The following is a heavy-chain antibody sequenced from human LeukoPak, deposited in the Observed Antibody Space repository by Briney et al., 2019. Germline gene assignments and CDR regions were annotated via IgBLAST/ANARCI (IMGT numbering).Heavy chain of an antibody. CDR2: ISSSGSTI. D-gene: IGHD2-2*01. CDR1: GFTFSDYY. CDR3: AKVAVDCSSTSCYYSDAFDI. J-gene: IGHJ3*02. Sequence: KSGGSLRLSCAASGFTFSDYYMSWIRQAPGKGLEWVSYISSSGSTIYYADSVKGRFTISRDNSKNTLYLQVNSLRAEDTAVYYCAKVAVDCSSTSCYYSDAFDIWGQGTMVTVSS. V-gene: IGHV3-11*01.